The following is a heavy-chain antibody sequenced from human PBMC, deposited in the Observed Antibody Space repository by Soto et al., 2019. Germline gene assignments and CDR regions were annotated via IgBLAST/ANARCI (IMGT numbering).Heavy chain of an antibody. CDR3: AKREGTSWQNYFDY. D-gene: IGHD2-2*01. J-gene: IGHJ4*02. CDR2: ISAGGENT. Sequence: EVQLLESGGAFLQPGGSLRLSCAASGFTFSSYAMSWVRQAPGKGLEWVSVISAGGENTYYADPVKGWFTISRDNSRDTLYLQMDSLRAEDTAVYYCAKREGTSWQNYFDYWGQGTLVTVSS. CDR1: GFTFSSYA. V-gene: IGHV3-23*01.